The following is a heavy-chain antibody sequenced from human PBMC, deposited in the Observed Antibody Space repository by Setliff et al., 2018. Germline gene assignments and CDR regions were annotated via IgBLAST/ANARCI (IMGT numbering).Heavy chain of an antibody. CDR3: AGGYSFGYGVY. CDR2: INPKTGGT. V-gene: IGHV1-2*04. D-gene: IGHD5-18*01. Sequence: GASVKVSCKTSGYAFTDNYIHWVRQAPGQGLEWMGWINPKTGGTNLAQKFQGWVSMTRDTSITTACMELSRLTSDDTALYYCAGGYSFGYGVYWGQGVLVTVSS. CDR1: GYAFTDNY. J-gene: IGHJ4*02.